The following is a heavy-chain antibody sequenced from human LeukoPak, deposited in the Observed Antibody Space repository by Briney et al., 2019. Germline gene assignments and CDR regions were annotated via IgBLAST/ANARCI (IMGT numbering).Heavy chain of an antibody. D-gene: IGHD6-6*01. V-gene: IGHV1-69*04. J-gene: IGHJ4*02. CDR1: GGTFSIYA. CDR2: IVPILGIA. CDR3: AGEFEYSSSAGY. Sequence: AASVTVSFKASGGTFSIYAISWVRQAPGQGLEWMGRIVPILGIANYAQKFQGRVTITADKSTSTDYMELSSLRSEDTAVYYCAGEFEYSSSAGYWGQGTLATVSS.